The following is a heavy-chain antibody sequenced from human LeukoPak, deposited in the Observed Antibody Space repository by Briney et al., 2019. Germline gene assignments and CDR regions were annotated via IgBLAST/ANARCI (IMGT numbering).Heavy chain of an antibody. J-gene: IGHJ5*02. D-gene: IGHD6-19*01. CDR1: GGSISSYY. V-gene: IGHV4-59*08. CDR2: IYYSGGT. CDR3: ARHDSSGWNWFDP. Sequence: PSQTLSLTCTVSGGSISSYYWSWIRQPPGKGLEWIGYIYYSGGTNYNPSLRSRVTISVDTSKNQFSLKLISVTAADTAVYFCARHDSSGWNWFDPWGQGTLVTVSS.